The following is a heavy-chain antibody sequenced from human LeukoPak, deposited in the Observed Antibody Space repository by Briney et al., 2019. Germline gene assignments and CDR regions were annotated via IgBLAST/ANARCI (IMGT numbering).Heavy chain of an antibody. CDR2: IYSGGST. Sequence: PGGSLRLSCAASGFTFSSYAMSWVRQAPGKGLEWVSVIYSGGSTYYADSVKGRFTISRDNSKNTLYLQMNSLRAEDTAVYYCARTAAGTRFDYWGQGTLVTVSS. D-gene: IGHD6-13*01. CDR3: ARTAAGTRFDY. J-gene: IGHJ4*02. V-gene: IGHV3-53*01. CDR1: GFTFSSYA.